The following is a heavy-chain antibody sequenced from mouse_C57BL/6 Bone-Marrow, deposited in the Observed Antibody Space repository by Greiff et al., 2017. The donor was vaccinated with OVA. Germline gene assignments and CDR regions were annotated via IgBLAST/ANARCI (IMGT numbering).Heavy chain of an antibody. J-gene: IGHJ3*01. CDR3: AKRDGYSAWFAY. CDR1: GFSLTSYG. CDR2: ICGDGGT. D-gene: IGHD2-3*01. V-gene: IGHV2-3*01. Sequence: VKLVESGPGLVAPSQSLSITCTVSGFSLTSYGVSWVRQPPGKGLEWLGVICGDGGTNYHSALISRLSIRTDNSKSQVFLKLNSLQTDDTATYYCAKRDGYSAWFAYWGQGTLVTVSA.